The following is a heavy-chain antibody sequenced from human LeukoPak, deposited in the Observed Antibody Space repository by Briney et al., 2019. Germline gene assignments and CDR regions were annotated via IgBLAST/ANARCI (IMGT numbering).Heavy chain of an antibody. CDR1: GGSFSGYY. CDR2: INHSGST. Sequence: SETLSLTRAVYGGSFSGYYWSWIRQPPGKGLEWIGEINHSGSTNYNPSLKSRVTISVDTSKNQFSLKLSSVTAADTAVYYCARVNVVPAAYYYMDVWGKGTTVTVSS. J-gene: IGHJ6*03. V-gene: IGHV4-34*01. CDR3: ARVNVVPAAYYYMDV. D-gene: IGHD2-2*01.